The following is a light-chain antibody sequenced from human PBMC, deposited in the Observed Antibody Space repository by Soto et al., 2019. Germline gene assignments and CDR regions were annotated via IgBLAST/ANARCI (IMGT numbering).Light chain of an antibody. J-gene: IGKJ2*01. V-gene: IGKV3-11*01. Sequence: EIVLTQSPATLSLSPGERVTLSCRASQSVGSYLAWCQQKPGQAPRLLIYGASNRATGIPARFSGSGSGTDFSLTISSLESEDFAVYYCQHRGKWPRTFGQGTKLEIK. CDR3: QHRGKWPRT. CDR2: GAS. CDR1: QSVGSY.